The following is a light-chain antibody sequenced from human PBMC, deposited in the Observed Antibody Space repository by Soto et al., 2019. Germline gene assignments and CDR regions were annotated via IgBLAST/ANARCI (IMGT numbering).Light chain of an antibody. V-gene: IGKV3-15*01. J-gene: IGKJ4*01. CDR3: QQYNNWPPGT. CDR1: QSISRN. CDR2: GAS. Sequence: IVMTQSPATLSVSPGERATPSCKARQSISRNVAWYQQKPGQAPRLLIYGASTRATGIPARFSGSGSGTDFPLTIRSLQSEDFEVYFCQQYNNWPPGTFGGGTKVDIK.